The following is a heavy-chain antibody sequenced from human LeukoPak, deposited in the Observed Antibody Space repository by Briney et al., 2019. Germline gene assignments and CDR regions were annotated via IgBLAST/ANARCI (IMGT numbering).Heavy chain of an antibody. J-gene: IGHJ3*02. CDR1: GFTFSSHE. CDR3: GRGGGNDYKYNAFDI. Sequence: GGSLRLSCAASGFTFSSHEMNWVRQPPGKGLEGVSYISSSGRSKYYADSVKDRFTISRDNAKNSLYLQMNSLRAEDTAVYYCGRGGGNDYKYNAFDIWGQGTMVTVSS. D-gene: IGHD4-11*01. CDR2: ISSSGRSK. V-gene: IGHV3-48*03.